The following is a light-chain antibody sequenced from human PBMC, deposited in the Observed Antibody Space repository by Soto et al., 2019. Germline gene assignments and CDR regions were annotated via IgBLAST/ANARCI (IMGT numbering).Light chain of an antibody. CDR3: QQYDNWPRT. J-gene: IGKJ1*01. CDR2: SAF. V-gene: IGKV3-15*01. Sequence: EIVMTQSPATLSVSPGERATLSCRASQSVSTNLAWYQQKPGQAPRLLIYSAFTRATGFPARFSASGSGTEFTLTISSLQSEDFAVYYCQQYDNWPRTLGQGTKVDIK. CDR1: QSVSTN.